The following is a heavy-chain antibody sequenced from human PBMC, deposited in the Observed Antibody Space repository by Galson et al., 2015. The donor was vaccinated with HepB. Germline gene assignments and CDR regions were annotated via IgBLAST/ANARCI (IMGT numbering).Heavy chain of an antibody. J-gene: IGHJ4*01. Sequence: SLRLSCAASGFTFSDYYMSWIRQAPGKGLEWVSYISSSSNYTNYADSVKGRFTISRDNAKNSLYLQMNSLRAEDTAVYYCARDPTAYTYFDYWGQGTLVTVSS. D-gene: IGHD3-16*01. CDR2: ISSSSNYT. CDR1: GFTFSDYY. CDR3: ARDPTAYTYFDY. V-gene: IGHV3-11*06.